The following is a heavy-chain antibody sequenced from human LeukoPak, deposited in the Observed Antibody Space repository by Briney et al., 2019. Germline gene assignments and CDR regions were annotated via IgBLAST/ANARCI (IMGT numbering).Heavy chain of an antibody. V-gene: IGHV3-48*03. Sequence: GGSLRLSCAASGFTFDDYAMHWVRQAPGKGLEWVSYIRSSGSSGSTIYYADSVKGRFTISRDNGKNSLFLQMNSLRAEDTAVYYCARCDSSGCFDYWGQGTLVTVSS. J-gene: IGHJ4*02. CDR2: IRSSGSSGSTI. D-gene: IGHD3-22*01. CDR1: GFTFDDYA. CDR3: ARCDSSGCFDY.